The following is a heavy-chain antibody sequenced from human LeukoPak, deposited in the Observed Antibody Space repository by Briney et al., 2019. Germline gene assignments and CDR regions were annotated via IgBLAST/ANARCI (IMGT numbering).Heavy chain of an antibody. D-gene: IGHD2-15*01. CDR2: ISPKSGGT. CDR1: GYSFTDYY. J-gene: IGHJ5*02. V-gene: IGHV1-2*02. Sequence: GASVKVSCTTSGYSFTDYYIHCVRQAPGQGFEWLGWISPKSGGTNYAQKFQDSVSLTRDTSIDTAYMELTSLRLDDTAIYYCARGVAANGRRLDPWGQGTLITVSS. CDR3: ARGVAANGRRLDP.